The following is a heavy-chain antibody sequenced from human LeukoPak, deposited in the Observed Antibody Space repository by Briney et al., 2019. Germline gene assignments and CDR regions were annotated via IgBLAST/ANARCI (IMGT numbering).Heavy chain of an antibody. Sequence: PGGSLRLSCEASGLTFSNAWMTWVRQTPGRGLEWVGRIKSKTAGGATDYAAPVKGRFTISRDDSEQTAFLQMNSLPSEDTAVYFCYSSGRGPWGQGTLVIVSS. V-gene: IGHV3-15*01. CDR2: IKSKTAGGAT. J-gene: IGHJ5*02. D-gene: IGHD3-10*01. CDR3: YSSGRGP. CDR1: GLTFSNAW.